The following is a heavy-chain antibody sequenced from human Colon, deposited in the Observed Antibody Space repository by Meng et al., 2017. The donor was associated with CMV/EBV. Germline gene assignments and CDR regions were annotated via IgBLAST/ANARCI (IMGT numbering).Heavy chain of an antibody. Sequence: SETLSLTCTVSGGSISSSSYYWGWIRQPPGKGLEWIGSIYYSGSTYYNPSLKSRVTISVDTSKNQFSLKLSSVTAADTAVYCCARDLGRGSSWYGGMDVWGQGTTVTVSS. D-gene: IGHD6-13*01. CDR2: IYYSGST. CDR3: ARDLGRGSSWYGGMDV. CDR1: GGSISSSSYY. V-gene: IGHV4-39*07. J-gene: IGHJ6*02.